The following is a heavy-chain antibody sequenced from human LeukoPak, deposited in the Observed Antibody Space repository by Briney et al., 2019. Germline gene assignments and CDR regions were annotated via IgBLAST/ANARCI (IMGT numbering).Heavy chain of an antibody. CDR1: GGSISSGSYY. J-gene: IGHJ6*03. V-gene: IGHV4-39*07. D-gene: IGHD6-13*01. Sequence: PSETLSLTCTVSGGSISSGSYYWSWIRQPPGNGLEWIGEINHSGSTNYNPSLKSRVTISVDTSKNQFSLKLSSVTAADTAVYYCARIYYSSGWYEGNYYYYYYMDVWGKGTTVTISS. CDR2: INHSGST. CDR3: ARIYYSSGWYEGNYYYYYYMDV.